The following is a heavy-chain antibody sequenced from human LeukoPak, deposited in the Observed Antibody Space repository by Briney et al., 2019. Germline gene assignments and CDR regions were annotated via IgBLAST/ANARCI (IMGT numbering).Heavy chain of an antibody. V-gene: IGHV4-38-2*02. D-gene: IGHD3/OR15-3a*01. CDR1: GYSISSGYY. CDR3: ARQTGSGLFILP. CDR2: IYHSGST. Sequence: SETLSLTCTVSGYSISSGYYWGWIRQPPGKGLEWIGSIYHSGSTYYNPSLKSRVTISLDKSKNQISLRLTSVTATDTAIYYCARQTGSGLFILPGGQGTLVTVSS. J-gene: IGHJ4*02.